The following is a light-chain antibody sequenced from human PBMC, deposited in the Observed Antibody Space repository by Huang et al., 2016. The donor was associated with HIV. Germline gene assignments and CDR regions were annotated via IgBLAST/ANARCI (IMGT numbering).Light chain of an antibody. V-gene: IGKV3-20*01. CDR1: QNVCSSY. Sequence: EIVLTQSPGTLSLSPGDRATLFCRASQNVCSSYLPWYQQKAGQAPRLLIYGASSRATGIPDRFTGSGSGTEFSLTISRLEPEDFALYHCQQYDNSPPLTFGGGTKVEMK. CDR2: GAS. J-gene: IGKJ4*01. CDR3: QQYDNSPPLT.